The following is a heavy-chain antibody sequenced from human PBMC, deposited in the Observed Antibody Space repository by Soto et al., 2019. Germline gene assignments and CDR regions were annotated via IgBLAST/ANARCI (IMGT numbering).Heavy chain of an antibody. V-gene: IGHV3-49*03. D-gene: IGHD6-13*01. CDR3: TSSQYSSSILLFDP. J-gene: IGHJ5*02. Sequence: PGGSLRLSCTASGFTFGDYAMSWFRQAPGKGLEWVGFIRSKAYGGTTEYAASVKGRFTISRDDSKSIAYLQMNSLKTEDTAVYYCTSSQYSSSILLFDPWGQGTLVTVSS. CDR1: GFTFGDYA. CDR2: IRSKAYGGTT.